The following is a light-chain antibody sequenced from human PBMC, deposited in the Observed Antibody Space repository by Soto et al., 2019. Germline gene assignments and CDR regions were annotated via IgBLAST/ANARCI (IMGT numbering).Light chain of an antibody. CDR2: GAS. Sequence: EIVLTQSPGTLSLSPGERATLSCRDSQSVSSSYLAWYQQKPGQAPRLLIYGASSRATGIPDRFSGSGSGTDFTLTISRLEPEDFAVYYCQQYGSSPPITFGQGTRLEI. V-gene: IGKV3-20*01. CDR3: QQYGSSPPIT. J-gene: IGKJ5*01. CDR1: QSVSSSY.